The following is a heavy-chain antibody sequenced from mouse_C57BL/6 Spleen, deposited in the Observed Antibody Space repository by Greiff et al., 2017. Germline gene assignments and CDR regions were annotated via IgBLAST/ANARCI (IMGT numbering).Heavy chain of an antibody. D-gene: IGHD4-1*01. CDR2: FYPGSGSI. CDR3: ARHEGEAPNWDGYYAMDY. Sequence: VQLQESGAELVKPGASVKLSCKASGYTFTEYTIHWVKQRSGQGLEWIGWFYPGSGSIKYNEKFKDKATLTADKSSSTVYMELSRLTSEDSAVYFCARHEGEAPNWDGYYAMDYWGQGTSVTVSS. J-gene: IGHJ4*01. V-gene: IGHV1-62-2*01. CDR1: GYTFTEYT.